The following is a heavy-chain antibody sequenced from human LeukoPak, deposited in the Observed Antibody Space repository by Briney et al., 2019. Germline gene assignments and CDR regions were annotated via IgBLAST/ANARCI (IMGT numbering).Heavy chain of an antibody. J-gene: IGHJ4*02. Sequence: SETLSLTCAVSGYSISSGYYWGWIRQPPGKGLEWIGSIYHSGSTYYNPSLKSRVTISVDTSKNQFSLKLSSVTAPDTAMYYCAREHCSSTSCYWYFDYWGQGTLVTVSS. CDR1: GYSISSGYY. V-gene: IGHV4-38-2*02. CDR3: AREHCSSTSCYWYFDY. D-gene: IGHD2-2*01. CDR2: IYHSGST.